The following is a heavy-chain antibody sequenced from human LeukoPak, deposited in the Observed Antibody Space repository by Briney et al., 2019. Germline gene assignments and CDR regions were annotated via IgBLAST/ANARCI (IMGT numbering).Heavy chain of an antibody. D-gene: IGHD6-13*01. Sequence: PGVSLRLSCAASGFTFSSYAMSWDPQAPGKGLEWVSDISSSGGSTYYADSVKGRFTISRDNSKNTLYLQMNSLRAEDTAVYYCAKSSSWSAGYNWFDPWGQGTLVTVSS. J-gene: IGHJ5*02. CDR2: ISSSGGST. V-gene: IGHV3-23*01. CDR1: GFTFSSYA. CDR3: AKSSSWSAGYNWFDP.